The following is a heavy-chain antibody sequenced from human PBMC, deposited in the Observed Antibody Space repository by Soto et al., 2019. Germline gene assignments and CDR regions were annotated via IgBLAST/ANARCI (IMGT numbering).Heavy chain of an antibody. Sequence: QVPLVESGGGVVQPGRSLRLSCAASGFTFSSYAMHWVRQAPGKGLEWVAVISYDGSNKYYADSVKGRFTISRDNSKNTLYLQMNSLRAEDTAVYYCATYGDYGAYYFDYWGQGTLVTVSS. CDR3: ATYGDYGAYYFDY. CDR1: GFTFSSYA. D-gene: IGHD4-17*01. J-gene: IGHJ4*02. CDR2: ISYDGSNK. V-gene: IGHV3-30-3*01.